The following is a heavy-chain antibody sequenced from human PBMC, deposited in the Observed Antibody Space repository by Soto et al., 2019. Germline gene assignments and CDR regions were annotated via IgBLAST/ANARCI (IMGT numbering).Heavy chain of an antibody. Sequence: GESLTSSCKCAGCSFERYWIRWVRQMAAKGLAWMGRIDPSDSYTNYSPSFQGHVTISADKSISTAYLQWSSLKASNTAMYYCASHESITMVRGVILPGWDHYYYGMDVWGPGTTVTVSS. CDR2: IDPSDSYT. J-gene: IGHJ6*02. CDR1: GCSFERYW. V-gene: IGHV5-10-1*01. CDR3: ASHESITMVRGVILPGWDHYYYGMDV. D-gene: IGHD3-10*01.